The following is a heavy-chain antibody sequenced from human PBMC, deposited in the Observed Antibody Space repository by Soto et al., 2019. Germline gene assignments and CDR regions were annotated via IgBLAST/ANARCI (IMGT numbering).Heavy chain of an antibody. CDR2: ISANNGIT. J-gene: IGHJ4*02. CDR3: ARDRGEYYFDY. Sequence: GASVKVSCKASGYTFTSYGISWVRQAPGQGLEWMGRISANNGITNYAQKFQGRVTITTDKSTSTAYMELSSLRSEDTAVYYCARDRGEYYFDYWGQGTLVTVSS. CDR1: GYTFTSYG. V-gene: IGHV1-18*01. D-gene: IGHD3-16*01.